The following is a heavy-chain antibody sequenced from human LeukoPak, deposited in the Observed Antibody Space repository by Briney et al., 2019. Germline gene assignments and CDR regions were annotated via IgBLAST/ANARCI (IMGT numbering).Heavy chain of an antibody. D-gene: IGHD3-10*01. CDR2: ISSSGSTI. V-gene: IGHV3-48*03. CDR3: ARDGSGSGNYYNVAGFDY. CDR1: GFTFNSHE. Sequence: PGGSLRLSCVASGFTFNSHEMNWVRQAPGKGLEWVSYISSSGSTIYYANSVKGRFTISRDNAKNSLYLQMNSLRAEDTAVYYCARDGSGSGNYYNVAGFDYWGQGTLVTVSS. J-gene: IGHJ4*02.